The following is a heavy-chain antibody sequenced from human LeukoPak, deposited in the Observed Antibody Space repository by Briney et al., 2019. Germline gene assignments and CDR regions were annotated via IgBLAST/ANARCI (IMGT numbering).Heavy chain of an antibody. CDR2: IIPIFGTA. J-gene: IGHJ6*03. CDR1: GYTFTSYA. CDR3: ATLYDMIAMEYYYYYYMDV. D-gene: IGHD2-21*01. Sequence: SVKVSCKASGYTFTSYAISWVRQAPGQGLEWMGGIIPIFGTANYAQKFQGRVTITADESTSTAYMELSSLRSEDTAVYYCATLYDMIAMEYYYYYYMDVWGKGTTVTVSS. V-gene: IGHV1-69*13.